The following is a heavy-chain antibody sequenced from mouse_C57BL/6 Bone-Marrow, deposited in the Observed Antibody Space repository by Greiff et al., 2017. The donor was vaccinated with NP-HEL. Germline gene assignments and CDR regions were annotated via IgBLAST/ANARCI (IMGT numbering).Heavy chain of an antibody. CDR2: IDPENGDT. V-gene: IGHV14-4*01. J-gene: IGHJ2*01. Sequence: EVQLKESGAELVRPGASVKLSCTASGFNIKDDYMHWVKQRPEQGLEWIGWIDPENGDTEYASKFQGKATITADTSSNTAYLQLSSLTSEDTAVYYCTADYYGSSYDFDYWGQGTTLTVSS. D-gene: IGHD1-1*01. CDR3: TADYYGSSYDFDY. CDR1: GFNIKDDY.